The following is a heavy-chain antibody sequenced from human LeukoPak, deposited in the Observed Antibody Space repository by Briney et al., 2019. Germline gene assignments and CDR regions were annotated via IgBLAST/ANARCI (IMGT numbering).Heavy chain of an antibody. V-gene: IGHV4-34*10. CDR3: ARLRMGSSRWLFPEDF. CDR1: GGPFSGYY. Sequence: SETLSLTCAVSGGPFSGYYWTWIRQSPGKGLEWVGQIHHVGFTTYNPSLQSRISMSVDTSKSQFSLKLSSVTVADTATYFCARLRMGSSRWLFPEDFWGQGTQVAVSS. J-gene: IGHJ4*02. CDR2: IHHVGFT. D-gene: IGHD6-13*01.